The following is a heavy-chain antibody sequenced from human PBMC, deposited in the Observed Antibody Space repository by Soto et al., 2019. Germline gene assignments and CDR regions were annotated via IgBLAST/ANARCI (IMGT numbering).Heavy chain of an antibody. CDR2: ISGGSGYT. Sequence: LSCGASGFTLSDFHMSWIRQAPGKGLEWVSYISGGSGYTKYADPVKGRFTISRDSAKNSLYLQMNSLRAEDTAVYYCAREYGRLDYWGQGTLATVSS. CDR3: AREYGRLDY. D-gene: IGHD4-17*01. V-gene: IGHV3-11*06. J-gene: IGHJ4*02. CDR1: GFTLSDFH.